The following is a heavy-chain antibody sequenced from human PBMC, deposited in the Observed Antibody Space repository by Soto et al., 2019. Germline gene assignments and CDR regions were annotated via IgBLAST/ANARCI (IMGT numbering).Heavy chain of an antibody. V-gene: IGHV4-30-2*01. CDR2: IFPSGTT. J-gene: IGHJ4*02. CDR3: ARSREFDY. CDR1: GGSLSGATYS. Sequence: SETLSLTCGVAGGSLSGATYSWNWIRQPPGKGLEWIGYIFPSGTTYYNPSLKSRVTISIDVSKNQFSLSLRSLTAADTAVYYCARSREFDYWSQGTLVTVSS.